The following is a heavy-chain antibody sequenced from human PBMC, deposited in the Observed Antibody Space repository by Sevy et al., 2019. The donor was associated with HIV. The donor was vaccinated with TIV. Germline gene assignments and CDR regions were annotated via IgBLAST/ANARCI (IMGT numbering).Heavy chain of an antibody. Sequence: GGSLRLSCAASGFTYDAFWMQWVRQAPGKGLEWVANIRPDGNEIYYAESVRGRFTISRDNSKKSLYLQMSNLRVEDTATYFCARRYFDLWGQGALVTVSS. CDR3: ARRYFDL. CDR1: GFTYDAFW. CDR2: IRPDGNEI. V-gene: IGHV3-7*01. J-gene: IGHJ4*02.